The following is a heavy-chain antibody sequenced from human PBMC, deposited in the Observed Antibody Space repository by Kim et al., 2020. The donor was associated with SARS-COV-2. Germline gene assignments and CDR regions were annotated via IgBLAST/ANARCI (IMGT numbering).Heavy chain of an antibody. CDR1: GGSISSTTYY. J-gene: IGHJ4*01. V-gene: IGHV4-39*01. Sequence: SETLSLDCSVSGGSISSTTYYWGWIRQPPGKGLEWIGGIYYTGNVFYNASLKSRATMSVDTSKNQFSLKLSSVSAADTAVYFCARYPSGRRGRPTYYFD. CDR2: IYYTGNV. D-gene: IGHD1-26*01. CDR3: ARYPSGRRGRPTYYFD.